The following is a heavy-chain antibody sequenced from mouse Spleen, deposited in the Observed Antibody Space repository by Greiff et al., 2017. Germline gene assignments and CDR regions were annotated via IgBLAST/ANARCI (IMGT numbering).Heavy chain of an antibody. Sequence: EVMLVESGGGLVKPGGSLKLSCAASGFTFSSYAMSWVRQTPEKRLEWVATISSGGSYTYYPDSVKGRFTISRDNAKNTLYLQMSSLRSEDTAMYYCARGTGTFYIDYWGQGTTLTVSS. D-gene: IGHD4-1*01. CDR1: GFTFSSYA. J-gene: IGHJ2*01. CDR2: ISSGGSYT. CDR3: ARGTGTFYIDY. V-gene: IGHV5-9-1*01.